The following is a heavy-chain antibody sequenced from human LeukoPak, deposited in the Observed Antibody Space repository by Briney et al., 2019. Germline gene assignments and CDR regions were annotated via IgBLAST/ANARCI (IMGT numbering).Heavy chain of an antibody. D-gene: IGHD6-19*01. Sequence: PSETLSLTCTISGASIDSYYWSWIRQPPGKGLEWIGYIYYSGTTNYNPSLKRRVTISVDTSKNQFSLKLSSVTAADTAVYYCARDGEQWLPGWFDPWGQGTLVTVSS. J-gene: IGHJ5*02. CDR1: GASIDSYY. V-gene: IGHV4-59*01. CDR3: ARDGEQWLPGWFDP. CDR2: IYYSGTT.